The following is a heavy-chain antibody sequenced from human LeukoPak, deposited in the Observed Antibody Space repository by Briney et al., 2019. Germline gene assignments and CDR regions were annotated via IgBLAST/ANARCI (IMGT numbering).Heavy chain of an antibody. D-gene: IGHD2-2*01. CDR2: ISYDGSNK. CDR3: AKGGHLIVVVPAASGPDY. Sequence: PGGSLRLSCAASGFTFSSYAITWVRQAPGKGLEWVAVISYDGSNKYYADSVKGRFTISRDNSKNTLYLQMNSLRAEDTAVYYCAKGGHLIVVVPAASGPDYWGQGTLVTVSS. CDR1: GFTFSSYA. V-gene: IGHV3-30*18. J-gene: IGHJ4*02.